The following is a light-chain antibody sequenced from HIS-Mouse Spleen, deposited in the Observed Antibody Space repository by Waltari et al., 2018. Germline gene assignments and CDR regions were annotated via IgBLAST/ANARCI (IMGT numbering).Light chain of an antibody. CDR3: CSYAGSSTFRV. V-gene: IGLV2-23*03. J-gene: IGLJ2*01. CDR2: EGS. Sequence: QSALTQPASVSGSPGQSITISCTGTSSYVGSYNLFPWYQQHPGKAPKLMIYEGSKRPSGVSNRFSGSKSGNTASLTISGLQAEDEADYYCCSYAGSSTFRVFGGGTKLTVL. CDR1: SSYVGSYNL.